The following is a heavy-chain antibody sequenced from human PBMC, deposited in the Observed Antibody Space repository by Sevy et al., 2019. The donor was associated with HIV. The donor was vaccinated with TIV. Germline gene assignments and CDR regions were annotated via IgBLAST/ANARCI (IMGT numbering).Heavy chain of an antibody. CDR2: IRYDGSNS. D-gene: IGHD2-2*01. V-gene: IGHV3-30*02. J-gene: IGHJ4*02. CDR3: AKDYRIYCSRTGCLFDY. Sequence: GGSLRLSCAASGFTFSNYGMHWARQAPGKGLEWVAFIRYDGSNSYSADSVKGRFTISRDNSKNTLYLQINSLRAEDTAVYYCAKDYRIYCSRTGCLFDYWGQGTLVTVSS. CDR1: GFTFSNYG.